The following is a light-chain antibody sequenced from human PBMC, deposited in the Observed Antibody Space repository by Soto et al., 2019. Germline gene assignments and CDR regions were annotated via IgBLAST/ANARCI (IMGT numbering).Light chain of an antibody. Sequence: QSVLTQPPSASGTPGQRVTISCSGSSSNIGSNTVNWYQQLPGTAPKLLIYSDNKRPSGVPDRFSGSKSGTSASLAISGLQSGHEADYYCAAWDDSLFVVFGGGTKVTV. CDR2: SDN. J-gene: IGLJ2*01. CDR1: SSNIGSNT. V-gene: IGLV1-44*01. CDR3: AAWDDSLFVV.